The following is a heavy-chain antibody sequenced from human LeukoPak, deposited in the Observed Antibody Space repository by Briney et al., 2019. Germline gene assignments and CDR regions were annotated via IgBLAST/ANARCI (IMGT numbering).Heavy chain of an antibody. J-gene: IGHJ3*02. CDR1: GFIFSSYE. D-gene: IGHD5-24*01. CDR2: ISSSGSTI. V-gene: IGHV3-48*03. CDR3: ARDRRDGYRRQWGRGLAFDI. Sequence: AGGSLRLSCAASGFIFSSYEMNWVRQAPGKGLEWVSYISSSGSTIYYADSVKGRFTISRDNAKNSLYLQMNSLRAEDTAVYYCARDRRDGYRRQWGRGLAFDIWGQGTMVTVSS.